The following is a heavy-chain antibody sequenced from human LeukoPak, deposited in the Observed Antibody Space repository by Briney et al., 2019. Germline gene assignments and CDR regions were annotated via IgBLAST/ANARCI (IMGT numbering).Heavy chain of an antibody. CDR3: AHGSMYQLDY. D-gene: IGHD2-2*01. CDR2: IVGGAGGT. CDR1: GFPISTNG. J-gene: IGHJ4*02. Sequence: GGSLRLSCAASGFPISTNGMSWVRQAPGKGLEWVSGIVGGAGGTYYADSVKGRFTISRDNSKNTLYLQMNSLRAEDTAVYYCAHGSMYQLDYWGQGTLVTVSS. V-gene: IGHV3-23*01.